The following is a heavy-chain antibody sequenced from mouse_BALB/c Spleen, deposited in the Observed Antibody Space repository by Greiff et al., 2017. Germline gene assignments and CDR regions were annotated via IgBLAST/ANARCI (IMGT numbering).Heavy chain of an antibody. Sequence: QVQLKQPGAELVKPGASVKLSCKASGYTFTSYYMYWVKQRPGQGLEWIGGINPSNGGTNFNEKFKSKATLTVDKSSSTAYMQLSSLTSEDSAVYYCTRGGGNYAYWGQGTTLTVSS. V-gene: IGHV1S81*02. D-gene: IGHD2-1*01. J-gene: IGHJ2*01. CDR2: INPSNGGT. CDR3: TRGGGNYAY. CDR1: GYTFTSYY.